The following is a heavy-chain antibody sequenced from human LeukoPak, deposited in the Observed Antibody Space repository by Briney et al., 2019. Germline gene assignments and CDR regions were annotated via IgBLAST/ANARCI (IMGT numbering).Heavy chain of an antibody. CDR3: ATIGYIAVAGNY. D-gene: IGHD6-19*01. Sequence: ASVKISCKVSGYTFTDYYMHWVQQAPGKGLEWMGLVDPEDGETIYAEKFQGRVTITADTSTDTAYMELSSLRSEVTAVYYCATIGYIAVAGNYWGQGTLVTVSS. CDR1: GYTFTDYY. V-gene: IGHV1-69-2*01. J-gene: IGHJ4*02. CDR2: VDPEDGET.